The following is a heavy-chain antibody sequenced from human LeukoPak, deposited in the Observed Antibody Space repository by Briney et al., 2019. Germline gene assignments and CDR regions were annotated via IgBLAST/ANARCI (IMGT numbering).Heavy chain of an antibody. J-gene: IGHJ4*02. D-gene: IGHD3-10*01. CDR2: ISTYNGNT. V-gene: IGHV1-18*01. Sequence: ASVKVSCTASGYTFTNYGINWVRQAPGQGLEWMGWISTYNGNTNYAQKFQGRVTMTTDTSTSTAYMELRSLRSDDTAVYYCARTPVLLWFGQTSSTDYFDYWGQGTPVTVSS. CDR1: GYTFTNYG. CDR3: ARTPVLLWFGQTSSTDYFDY.